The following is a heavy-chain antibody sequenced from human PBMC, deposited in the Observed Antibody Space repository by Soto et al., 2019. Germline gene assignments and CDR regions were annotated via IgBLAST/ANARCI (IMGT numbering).Heavy chain of an antibody. V-gene: IGHV3-30-3*01. CDR2: IPYDGSNK. D-gene: IGHD3-3*01. Sequence: GGSRRLSCAASGFTFSSYAMHWVRQAPGKGLEWVAVIPYDGSNKYYADSVKGRFTISRDNSKNTLYLQMNSLRAEDTAVYYCARDGVTIFEPHYYFDYWGQGTLVTVSS. CDR3: ARDGVTIFEPHYYFDY. J-gene: IGHJ4*02. CDR1: GFTFSSYA.